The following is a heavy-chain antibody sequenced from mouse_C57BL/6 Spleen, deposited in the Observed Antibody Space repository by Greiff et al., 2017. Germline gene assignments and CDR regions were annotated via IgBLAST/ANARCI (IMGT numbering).Heavy chain of an antibody. CDR3: ARDYDGYQAWFAY. V-gene: IGHV5-16*01. Sequence: EVKLEESEGGLVQPGSSMKLSCTASGFTFSDYYMAWVRQVPEKGLEWVANINYDGSSTYYLDSLKSRFILSRDHATNILYLQMSSLKSEDTATYYSARDYDGYQAWFAYWGQGTLVTVSA. D-gene: IGHD2-3*01. CDR2: INYDGSST. J-gene: IGHJ3*01. CDR1: GFTFSDYY.